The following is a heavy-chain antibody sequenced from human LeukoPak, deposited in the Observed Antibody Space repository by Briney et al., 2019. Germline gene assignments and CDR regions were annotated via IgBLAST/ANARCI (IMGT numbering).Heavy chain of an antibody. Sequence: GGSLRLSCAASGFTFSSYAMSWVRQAPGRGLEWVSSLSPSGASIYYADSVKGRLTISRDNSKNTLYLHMNNLRVEDTALYYCAAGPYGGNTPFDYWGQGTLVTISS. CDR3: AAGPYGGNTPFDY. D-gene: IGHD4-23*01. CDR1: GFTFSSYA. J-gene: IGHJ4*02. V-gene: IGHV3-23*01. CDR2: LSPSGASI.